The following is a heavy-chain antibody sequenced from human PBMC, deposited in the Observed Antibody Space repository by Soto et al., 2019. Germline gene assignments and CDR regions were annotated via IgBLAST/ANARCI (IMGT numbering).Heavy chain of an antibody. Sequence: ETLCRIGRASGGSISTSNYNWRWIRQSPGKGLEWIGTFYYGWSTYYNPSLRSRVAVSVDRAKNQLVLNLRSVTAADTGIYFCERRERYDGTLGWYDPWGQGTQATYS. J-gene: IGHJ5*01. D-gene: IGHD1-26*01. CDR3: ERRERYDGTLGWYDP. CDR1: GGSISTSNYN. V-gene: IGHV4-39*01. CDR2: FYYGWST.